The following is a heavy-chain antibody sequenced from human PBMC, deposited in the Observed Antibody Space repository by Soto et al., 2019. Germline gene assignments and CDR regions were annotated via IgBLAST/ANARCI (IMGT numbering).Heavy chain of an antibody. D-gene: IGHD3-9*01. CDR1: GGSFSGYY. CDR2: INHSGST. CDR3: ARGKGRVRRYFDWLLLRYYYYYMDV. J-gene: IGHJ6*03. V-gene: IGHV4-34*01. Sequence: SETLSLTCAVYGGSFSGYYWSWIRQPPGKGLEWIGEINHSGSTNYNPSLKSRVTISVDTSKNQFSLKLSSVTAADTAVYYCARGKGRVRRYFDWLLLRYYYYYMDVWGKGTTVTVSS.